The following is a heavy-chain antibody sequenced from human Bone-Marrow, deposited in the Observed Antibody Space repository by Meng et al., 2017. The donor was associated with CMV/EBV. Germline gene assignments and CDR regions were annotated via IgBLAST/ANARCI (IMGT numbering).Heavy chain of an antibody. Sequence: GESLKISCAASGFTFSSYEMNWVRQAPGKGLEWVSYISSSGSTIYYADSVEGRFTISRDNAKNSLYLQMNSLRAEDTAVYYCSSPHSGPDFWSSYEGMDVWGQGTTVTVSS. D-gene: IGHD3-3*01. CDR1: GFTFSSYE. CDR2: ISSSGSTI. V-gene: IGHV3-48*03. CDR3: SSPHSGPDFWSSYEGMDV. J-gene: IGHJ6*02.